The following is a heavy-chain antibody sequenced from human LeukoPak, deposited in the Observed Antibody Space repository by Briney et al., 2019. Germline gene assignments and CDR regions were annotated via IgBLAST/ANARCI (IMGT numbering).Heavy chain of an antibody. CDR2: ISGSGGST. J-gene: IGHJ4*02. Sequence: YPGGSLRLSCAASGFTFSSYAMSWVRQAPGKGLEWVSAISGSGGSTYYADSVKGRFTISRDNSKKTLYLQMNSLRAEDTAVYYCAKVDSIQLWLPVYWGQGTLVAVSS. V-gene: IGHV3-23*01. CDR3: AKVDSIQLWLPVY. CDR1: GFTFSSYA. D-gene: IGHD5-18*01.